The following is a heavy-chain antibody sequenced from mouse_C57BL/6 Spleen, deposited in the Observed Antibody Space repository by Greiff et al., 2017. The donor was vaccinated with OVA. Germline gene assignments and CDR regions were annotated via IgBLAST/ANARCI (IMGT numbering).Heavy chain of an antibody. D-gene: IGHD2-12*01. Sequence: QVQLKQPGAELVRPGTSVKLSCKASGYTFTSYWMHWVKQRPGQGLEWIGVIDPSDSYTNYNQKFKGKATLTVDTSSSTAYMQLSSLTSEDSAVYYCARSSYNYFDYWGQGTTLTVSS. V-gene: IGHV1-59*01. J-gene: IGHJ2*01. CDR1: GYTFTSYW. CDR2: IDPSDSYT. CDR3: ARSSYNYFDY.